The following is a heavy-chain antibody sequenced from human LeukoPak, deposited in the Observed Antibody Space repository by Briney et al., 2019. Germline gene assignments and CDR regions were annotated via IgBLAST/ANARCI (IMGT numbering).Heavy chain of an antibody. V-gene: IGHV4-59*02. D-gene: IGHD3-3*01. CDR1: GVPVTADY. CDR2: IYHSGST. CDR3: ARNRGGYYDFWSGYYPNWFDP. J-gene: IGHJ5*02. Sequence: SEALSLTCTISGVPVTADYWSWIRQPPGEGLEWIGYIYHSGSTNYNPSLQSRVSMSLDRSKSQLSLNLTPVTAADTAVYFCARNRGGYYDFWSGYYPNWFDPWGQGILVTVSS.